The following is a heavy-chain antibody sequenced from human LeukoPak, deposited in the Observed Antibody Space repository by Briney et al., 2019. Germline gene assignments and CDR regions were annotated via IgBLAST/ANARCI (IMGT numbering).Heavy chain of an antibody. J-gene: IGHJ4*02. CDR2: IIPIFGTA. CDR1: GGTFSSYA. D-gene: IGHD3-3*01. CDR3: ASSLLRFLEWLFYEY. V-gene: IGHV1-69*06. Sequence: SVKVSSNASGGTFSSYAISWVRQAPGQGLEWMGRIIPIFGTANYAQKVQGRVTITADKSTSTAYMELSSLRSEDTAVYYCASSLLRFLEWLFYEYWGQGTMLTVSS.